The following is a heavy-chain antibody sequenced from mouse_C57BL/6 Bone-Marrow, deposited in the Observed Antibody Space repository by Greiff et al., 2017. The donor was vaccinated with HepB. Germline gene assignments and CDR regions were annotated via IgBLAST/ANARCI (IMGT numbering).Heavy chain of an antibody. D-gene: IGHD1-1*01. CDR1: GFTFSDFY. CDR3: ARDALYYGSSYWYFDV. Sequence: EVKLVESGGGLVQSGRSLRLSCATSGFTFSDFYMEWVRQAPGQGLEWIAASRNKANDYTTEYSASVKGRFIVSRDTSQSILYLQMNALRAEDTAIYDCARDALYYGSSYWYFDVWGTGTTVTVSS. CDR2: SRNKANDYTT. J-gene: IGHJ1*03. V-gene: IGHV7-1*01.